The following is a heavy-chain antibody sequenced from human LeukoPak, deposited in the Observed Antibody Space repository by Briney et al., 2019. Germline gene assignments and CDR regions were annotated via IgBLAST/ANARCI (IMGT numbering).Heavy chain of an antibody. V-gene: IGHV3-23*01. CDR2: IRGGGET. D-gene: IGHD2-2*01. J-gene: IGHJ5*02. Sequence: QTGGSLRLSCAASGFTFSSYAMSWVRQAPARGLEWVSSIRGGGETFYADSVKGRFTISRDTSKNTLFLQMNSLRAEDTAVYYCAKGGKYCRSSSCYDRKWFDPWGQGTLVTVSS. CDR3: AKGGKYCRSSSCYDRKWFDP. CDR1: GFTFSSYA.